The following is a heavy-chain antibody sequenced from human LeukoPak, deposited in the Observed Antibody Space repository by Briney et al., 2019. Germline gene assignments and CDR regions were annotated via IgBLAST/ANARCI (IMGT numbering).Heavy chain of an antibody. V-gene: IGHV3-20*04. CDR3: ARDGAAAWYYYYMDV. CDR1: GFTFDHYG. D-gene: IGHD6-13*01. Sequence: GGSLRLSCAASGFTFDHYGMSWVRQAPGKGLEWVSGINWNGGSTGYADSVKGRFTISRDNAKNSLYLQMNSLRAEDTALYYCARDGAAAWYYYYMDVWGKGTTVTVSS. J-gene: IGHJ6*03. CDR2: INWNGGST.